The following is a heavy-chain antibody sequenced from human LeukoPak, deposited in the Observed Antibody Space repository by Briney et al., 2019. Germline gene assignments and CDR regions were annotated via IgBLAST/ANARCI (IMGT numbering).Heavy chain of an antibody. CDR3: ARGEQNYYGHNWFDP. J-gene: IGHJ5*02. D-gene: IGHD3-10*01. Sequence: SETLSLTCTVSGGSISSSSYYWGWIRQPPGKGLEWIGSIYYSGSTYYNPSLKSRVTISVDTSKNQFSLKLSSVTAADTAVYYCARGEQNYYGHNWFDPWGQGTLVTVSS. V-gene: IGHV4-39*01. CDR1: GGSISSSSYY. CDR2: IYYSGST.